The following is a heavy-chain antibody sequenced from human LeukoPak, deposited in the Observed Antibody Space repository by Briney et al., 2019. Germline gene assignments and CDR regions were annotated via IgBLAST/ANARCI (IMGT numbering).Heavy chain of an antibody. V-gene: IGHV3-23*01. Sequence: GGSLRLSCAASGFTFSSYGMSWVRQAPGKGLEWVSATSAGGGSTYYADSVKGRFTISRDNSKSTQYLQMNTLRAEDTAVYYCAKRSDYGGNWNYFDNWGQGTLVTVSS. CDR2: TSAGGGST. D-gene: IGHD4-23*01. J-gene: IGHJ4*02. CDR3: AKRSDYGGNWNYFDN. CDR1: GFTFSSYG.